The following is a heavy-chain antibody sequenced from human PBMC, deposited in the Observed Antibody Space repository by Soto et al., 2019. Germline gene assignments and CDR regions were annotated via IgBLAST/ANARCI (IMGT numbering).Heavy chain of an antibody. J-gene: IGHJ4*02. CDR2: IIPYLSVS. V-gene: IGHV1-69*02. CDR1: GDTFYSYT. CDR3: ATSFGSGYRAFDY. D-gene: IGHD3-10*01. Sequence: QVQLVQSGAEVKKPGSSLRVSCKASGDTFYSYTINWVRQAPGLGLEWLRRIIPYLSVSNYAQKFQGRVTTTADKTTNTAYMEVRSLRSEDTAMYYCATSFGSGYRAFDYWGQGALVTVSS.